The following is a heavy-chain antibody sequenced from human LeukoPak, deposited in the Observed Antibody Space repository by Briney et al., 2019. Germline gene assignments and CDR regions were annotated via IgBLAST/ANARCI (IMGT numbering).Heavy chain of an antibody. CDR3: ARGTARLGYFDY. Sequence: SETLSLTCTVSGYSISSGYYWGWVRQPPGKGLEWVGNIYHSGSTYYNPSLKSRVTISLDTSKNQFSLKLRSVTAADTAVYYCARGTARLGYFDYWGQGTLVTVSS. V-gene: IGHV4-38-2*02. CDR1: GYSISSGYY. J-gene: IGHJ4*02. CDR2: IYHSGST. D-gene: IGHD6-6*01.